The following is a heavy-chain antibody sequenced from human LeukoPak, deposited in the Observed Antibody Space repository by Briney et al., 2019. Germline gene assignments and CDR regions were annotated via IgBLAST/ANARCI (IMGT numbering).Heavy chain of an antibody. CDR2: INHSGST. CDR3: ASVGRAITFGGVGYYYGMDV. Sequence: SETLSLTCAVYGGSFSGYYWSWIRQPPGKGLEWIGEINHSGSTNYNPSLKSRVTISVDTSKNQFSLKLSSVTAADTAMYYCASVGRAITFGGVGYYYGMDVWGQGTTVTLSS. CDR1: GGSFSGYY. D-gene: IGHD3-16*01. V-gene: IGHV4-34*01. J-gene: IGHJ6*02.